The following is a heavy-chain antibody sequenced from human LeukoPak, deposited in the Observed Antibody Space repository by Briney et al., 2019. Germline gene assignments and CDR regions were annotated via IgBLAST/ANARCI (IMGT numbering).Heavy chain of an antibody. CDR3: ARHVSRAGDEPYFDY. Sequence: PSETLSLTCTVSGGSISSRRYYWGWIRQPPGQGLEWIGSIYNSGIMYYDPSLKSRVTISVDTSKNQFSLNLISVTAADTAVYYCARHVSRAGDEPYFDYWGQGALVTVSS. V-gene: IGHV4-39*01. CDR2: IYNSGIM. D-gene: IGHD4-17*01. J-gene: IGHJ4*02. CDR1: GGSISSRRYY.